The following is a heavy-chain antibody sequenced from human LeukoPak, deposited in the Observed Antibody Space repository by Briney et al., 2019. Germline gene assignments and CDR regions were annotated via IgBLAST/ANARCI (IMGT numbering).Heavy chain of an antibody. CDR2: IKQDGSEK. V-gene: IGHV3-7*01. J-gene: IGHJ4*02. Sequence: GGSLRLSCAASGFTFSSYWMTWVRHAPGKGLEWVANIKQDGSEKYYVDSVKGRFTISRDNAQNSLYLQMNSLRAEDTAVYYCARELPKVEGTKDYWGQGTLVTVSS. CDR3: ARELPKVEGTKDY. D-gene: IGHD1-1*01. CDR1: GFTFSSYW.